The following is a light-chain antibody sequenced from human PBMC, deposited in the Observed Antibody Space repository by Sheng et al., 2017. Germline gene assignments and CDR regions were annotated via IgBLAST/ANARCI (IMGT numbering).Light chain of an antibody. CDR1: NSDIGSYNF. V-gene: IGLV2-23*02. Sequence: QSALTQPASVSGSPGQSITISCTGTNSDIGSYNFVSWYQHHPGKAPKVLIYEISQRPSGVSDRFSGSRSGNTASLTISGLQAEDGADYYCCAYTDRGTLIFGGGTKLTVL. CDR3: CAYTDRGTLI. J-gene: IGLJ2*01. CDR2: EIS.